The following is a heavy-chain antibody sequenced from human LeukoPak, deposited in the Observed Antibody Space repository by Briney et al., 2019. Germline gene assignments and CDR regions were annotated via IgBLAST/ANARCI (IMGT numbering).Heavy chain of an antibody. CDR3: ARARSGAYCGGDCFDLDY. J-gene: IGHJ4*02. Sequence: SETLSLTCAVYGGSFSGYYWSWIRQPPGKGLEWIGEINHSGSTNYNPSLKSRVTISVDTSKNQFSLKLSSVTAADTAVYYCARARSGAYCGGDCFDLDYWGQGTLVTVSS. CDR2: INHSGST. CDR1: GGSFSGYY. D-gene: IGHD2-21*02. V-gene: IGHV4-34*01.